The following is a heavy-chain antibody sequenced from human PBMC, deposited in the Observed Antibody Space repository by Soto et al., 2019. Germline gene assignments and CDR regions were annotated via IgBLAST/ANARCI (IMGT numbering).Heavy chain of an antibody. D-gene: IGHD6-19*01. CDR3: ARVGFSLGSGWLPDI. CDR1: GYTFTSYG. J-gene: IGHJ3*02. Sequence: ASVKVSCKASGYTFTSYGISWVRQAPGQGLEWMGWISAYNGNTNYAQKLQGRVTMTTDTSTSTAYMELRSLRSDDTAVYYCARVGFSLGSGWLPDIWGQGTMVTVSS. V-gene: IGHV1-18*04. CDR2: ISAYNGNT.